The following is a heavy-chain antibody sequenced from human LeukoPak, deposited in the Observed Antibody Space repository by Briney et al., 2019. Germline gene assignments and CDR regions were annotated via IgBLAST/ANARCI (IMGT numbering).Heavy chain of an antibody. D-gene: IGHD2-15*01. CDR1: GFSFSSYW. CDR2: IQYDGSTT. Sequence: GGSLRLSCAASGFSFSSYWMRWVRQAPGKGLVWVARIQYDGSTTNYADSVKGRFTISRDNAKKTLYVQMNSLRDEDTAVYYCARALVAGVTLNALDIWGQGTMVTVSS. J-gene: IGHJ3*02. CDR3: ARALVAGVTLNALDI. V-gene: IGHV3-74*01.